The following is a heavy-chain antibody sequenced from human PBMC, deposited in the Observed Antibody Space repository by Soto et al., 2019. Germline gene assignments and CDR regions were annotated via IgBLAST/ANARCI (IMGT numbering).Heavy chain of an antibody. CDR1: GYTFTSYG. Sequence: QVQLVQSETEVKKPGASVKVSCKASGYTFTSYGISWVRQAPGQGLEWMGWISASNGYTNHTQKYQDRVTMTADITTTTADMELRSLRSDDTAVYYCARDGSAVTKQLDYWGQGTLVTVSS. CDR3: ARDGSAVTKQLDY. J-gene: IGHJ4*02. D-gene: IGHD4-17*01. CDR2: ISASNGYT. V-gene: IGHV1-18*01.